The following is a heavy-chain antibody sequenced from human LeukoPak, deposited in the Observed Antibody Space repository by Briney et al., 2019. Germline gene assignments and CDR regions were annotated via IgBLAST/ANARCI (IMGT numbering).Heavy chain of an antibody. Sequence: PSETLSLTCTVSGGSISSYYWSWIRQPPGKGLEWIGYIYYSGSTNYNPSLKSRVTISVDASKNQFSLKLSSVTAADTAVYYCARHRRDISSWPNWFDPWGQGTLVTVSS. D-gene: IGHD6-13*01. CDR3: ARHRRDISSWPNWFDP. J-gene: IGHJ5*02. CDR2: IYYSGST. V-gene: IGHV4-59*08. CDR1: GGSISSYY.